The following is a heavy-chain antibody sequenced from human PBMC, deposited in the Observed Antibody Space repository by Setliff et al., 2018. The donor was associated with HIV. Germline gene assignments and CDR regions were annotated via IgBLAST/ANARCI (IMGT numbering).Heavy chain of an antibody. D-gene: IGHD3-3*01. Sequence: EALSLTCTVSGGSISNSNYFWGWIRQPPGKGLEWIGRIYSSGSTYYQPSLQGRVSMSIDSSKNHFSLSLRYVTAADTAVYYCARSFSGRYFWSGYYTGPDPKGENAFDIWGQGTMVTVSS. V-gene: IGHV4-39*02. CDR1: GGSISNSNYF. CDR2: IYSSGST. CDR3: ARSFSGRYFWSGYYTGPDPKGENAFDI. J-gene: IGHJ3*02.